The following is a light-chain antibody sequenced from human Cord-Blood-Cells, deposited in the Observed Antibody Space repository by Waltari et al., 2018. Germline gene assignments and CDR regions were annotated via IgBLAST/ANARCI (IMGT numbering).Light chain of an antibody. CDR1: SSDVGSSNL. Sequence: QSALTQPASVSGSPGQSIPISCTGTSSDVGSSNLVSWYQQHPGKAPKLMIYEGSKRPSGVSNRFSGSKSGNTASLTISGLQAEDEADYYCCSYAGSSTWVFGGGTKLIVL. V-gene: IGLV2-23*01. CDR2: EGS. CDR3: CSYAGSSTWV. J-gene: IGLJ3*02.